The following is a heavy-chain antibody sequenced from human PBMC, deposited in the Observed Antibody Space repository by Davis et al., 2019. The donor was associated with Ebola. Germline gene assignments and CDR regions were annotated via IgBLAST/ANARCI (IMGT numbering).Heavy chain of an antibody. CDR1: GYTFTSYA. CDR3: ARASFGYNSGWYADY. J-gene: IGHJ4*02. D-gene: IGHD6-19*01. CDR2: INTANGNT. Sequence: ASVKVSCKASGYTFTSYAMHWVRQAPGHSFEWMGWINTANGNTEFSQRFRGRVTITRDTSASTVYLDLTSLRSDDTAVFYCARASFGYNSGWYADYWGPGSLVTVSS. V-gene: IGHV1-3*04.